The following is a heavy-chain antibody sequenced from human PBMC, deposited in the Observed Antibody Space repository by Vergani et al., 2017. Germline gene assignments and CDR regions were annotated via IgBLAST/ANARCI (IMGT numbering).Heavy chain of an antibody. CDR3: ARDRYGEYAFDI. CDR2: IRSSSSYI. J-gene: IGHJ3*02. D-gene: IGHD4-17*01. V-gene: IGHV3-21*01. Sequence: EVQLVESGGGLVKPGGSLRLSCAASGFTFSSYSMNWVRQAPGKGLEWVSSIRSSSSYIYHADSVKGRFTISRDNPKNALYLQMNSLRAKDTALYYCARDRYGEYAFDIWGQGTMVTVSS. CDR1: GFTFSSYS.